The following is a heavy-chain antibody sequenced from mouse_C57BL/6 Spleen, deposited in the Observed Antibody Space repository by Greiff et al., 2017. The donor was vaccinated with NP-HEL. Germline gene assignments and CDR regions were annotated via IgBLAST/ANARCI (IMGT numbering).Heavy chain of an antibody. CDR2: INPSNGGT. CDR3: AREDYYGSSSYYFDY. CDR1: GYTFTSYW. Sequence: VQLQQSGTELVKPGASVKLSCKASGYTFTSYWMHWVKQRPGQGLEWIGNINPSNGGTNYNEKFKSKATLTVDKSSSTAYMQLSSLTSEDSAVYYCAREDYYGSSSYYFDYWGQGTTLTVSS. V-gene: IGHV1-53*01. J-gene: IGHJ2*01. D-gene: IGHD1-1*01.